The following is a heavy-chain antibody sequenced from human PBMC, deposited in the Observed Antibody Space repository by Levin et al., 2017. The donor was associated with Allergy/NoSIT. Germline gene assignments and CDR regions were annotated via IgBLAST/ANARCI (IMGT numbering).Heavy chain of an antibody. V-gene: IGHV3-15*01. CDR1: GFTFSNAW. CDR2: IKSKADGGTT. Sequence: GESLKISCAASGFTFSNAWMTWVRQAPGKGLEWVGRIKSKADGGTTDYVAPVKGRFTISRDDSKNTLYLQMNSLKAEDTAVYYCATEYVRSGCGVCVNWFDSWGQGTLVTVSS. J-gene: IGHJ5*01. CDR3: ATEYVRSGCGVCVNWFDS. D-gene: IGHD2-21*02.